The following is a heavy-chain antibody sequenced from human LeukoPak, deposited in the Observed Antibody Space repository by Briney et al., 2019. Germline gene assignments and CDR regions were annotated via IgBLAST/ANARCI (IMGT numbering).Heavy chain of an antibody. J-gene: IGHJ5*02. V-gene: IGHV3-30-3*01. CDR2: ISYDGSNK. D-gene: IGHD6-19*01. Sequence: GRSLRLSCAASGFTFSSYAMHWVRQAPGKGLEWVAVISYDGSNKYYADSVKGRFTISRDNSKNTLYLQMNSLRAEDTAVYYCARDFYSVTDSSDPRGYWFDPWGQGTLVTVSS. CDR3: ARDFYSVTDSSDPRGYWFDP. CDR1: GFTFSSYA.